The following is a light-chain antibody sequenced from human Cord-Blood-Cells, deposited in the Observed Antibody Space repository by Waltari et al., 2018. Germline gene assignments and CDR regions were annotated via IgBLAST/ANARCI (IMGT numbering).Light chain of an antibody. J-gene: IGLJ3*02. Sequence: QSALTQPASVSGSPGQSITISCTGTSSDVGGYNYVSWYQQHPGKAPKLMIYDVSNRPSGLSNRFSGSKSGNTASLTISGLQAEDEADYYCSSYTSSSPWVFGGGTKLTVL. CDR2: DVS. CDR3: SSYTSSSPWV. V-gene: IGLV2-14*03. CDR1: SSDVGGYNY.